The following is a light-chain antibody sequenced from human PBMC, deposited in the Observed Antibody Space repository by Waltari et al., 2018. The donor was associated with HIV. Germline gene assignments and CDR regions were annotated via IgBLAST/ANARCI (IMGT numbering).Light chain of an antibody. V-gene: IGLV3-1*01. Sequence: SYEMTQPPSVSVSPGQTATITCSGDNLGHKYVCWYQQKPGQSPVWVIDQEVKRSSGIPVRFAVSKSGNAADLTVSGTQAREEADYYCQVCDDTTVVFGGGTKLTV. CDR2: QEV. CDR1: NLGHKY. CDR3: QVCDDTTVV. J-gene: IGLJ2*01.